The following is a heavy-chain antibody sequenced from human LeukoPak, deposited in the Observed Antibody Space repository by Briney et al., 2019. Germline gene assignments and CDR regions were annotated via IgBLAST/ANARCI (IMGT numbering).Heavy chain of an antibody. V-gene: IGHV4-38-2*01. CDR2: IYHSGTT. Sequence: PSETLSLTCAVSDSSISSDFHWGWIRQPPGKGLEWIGSIYHSGTTYYNPSSKSRVTISVDTSKNQFSLKLTSVTAADTAVYYCARHANSHSGTYQWRYYFDYWGQGTLVTVSS. CDR1: DSSISSDFH. CDR3: ARHANSHSGTYQWRYYFDY. D-gene: IGHD1-26*01. J-gene: IGHJ4*02.